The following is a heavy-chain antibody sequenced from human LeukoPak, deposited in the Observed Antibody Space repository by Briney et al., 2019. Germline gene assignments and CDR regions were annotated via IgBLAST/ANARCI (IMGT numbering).Heavy chain of an antibody. CDR3: VREICHFDY. CDR1: GFTFGTNG. Sequence: PGGSLRLSCAAPGFTFGTNGMDWGPQAPGKGLEWVAVIWFDGTKKDFADSVKGRFTISRDNPKNTLSLEMNTLRAQDWEVYYCVREICHFDYWVQGTLVTVSS. V-gene: IGHV3-33*01. CDR2: IWFDGTKK. J-gene: IGHJ4*02.